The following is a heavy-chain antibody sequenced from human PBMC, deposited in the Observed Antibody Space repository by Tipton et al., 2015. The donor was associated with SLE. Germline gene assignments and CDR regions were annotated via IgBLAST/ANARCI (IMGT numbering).Heavy chain of an antibody. CDR3: ARGVNYFDY. Sequence: TLSLTCTVSGGSISSSSYYWGWIRQPPGKGLEWIGSIYYSGSTYYNPSLKSRVTISVDTSKNQFSLKLSSVTAADTAVYYCARGVNYFDYWGQGTLVTVSS. D-gene: IGHD3-10*01. V-gene: IGHV4-39*01. CDR2: IYYSGST. J-gene: IGHJ4*02. CDR1: GGSISSSSYY.